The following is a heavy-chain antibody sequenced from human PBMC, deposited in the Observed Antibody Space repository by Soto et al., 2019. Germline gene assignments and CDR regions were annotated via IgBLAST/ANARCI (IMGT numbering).Heavy chain of an antibody. D-gene: IGHD3-22*01. J-gene: IGHJ4*02. CDR3: AKTAGDSGYYYVDF. CDR1: GFTFTNYA. CDR2: ITNSGDTT. V-gene: IGHV3-23*01. Sequence: PVGSLRLSCASSGFTFTNYAMTWVRQAPGKGLQWVSTITNSGDTTYYADSVKGRFTISRDNSKNTLFLQMDSLRAEDTAIYYCAKTAGDSGYYYVDFWGQGTLVTVSS.